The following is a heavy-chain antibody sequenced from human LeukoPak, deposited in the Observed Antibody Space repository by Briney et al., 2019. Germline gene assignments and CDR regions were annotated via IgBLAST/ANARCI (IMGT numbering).Heavy chain of an antibody. CDR3: AKDPINWAARRYFDY. D-gene: IGHD7-27*01. CDR2: ISGSGGST. Sequence: PGGSLRLSCAASGFTFSSYGMSWVRQAPGKGLEWVSAISGSGGSTYYADSVKGRFTISRDNSKNTLYLQMNSLRAEDTAVYYCAKDPINWAARRYFDYWGQGTLVTVSS. V-gene: IGHV3-23*01. CDR1: GFTFSSYG. J-gene: IGHJ4*02.